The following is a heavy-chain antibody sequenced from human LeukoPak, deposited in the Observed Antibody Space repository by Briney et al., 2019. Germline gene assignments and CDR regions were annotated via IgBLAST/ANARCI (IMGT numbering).Heavy chain of an antibody. D-gene: IGHD6-13*01. J-gene: IGHJ4*02. CDR3: ARHHIAAAGRSSFDY. CDR1: GGSISSSSYY. V-gene: IGHV4-39*01. CDR2: IYYSGST. Sequence: SETLSLTCTVSGGSISSSSYYWGWIRQPPGKGLGWIGSIYYSGSTYYNPSLKSRVTISVDTSKNQFSLKLNSVTAADTAVYYCARHHIAAAGRSSFDYWGQGTLVTVSS.